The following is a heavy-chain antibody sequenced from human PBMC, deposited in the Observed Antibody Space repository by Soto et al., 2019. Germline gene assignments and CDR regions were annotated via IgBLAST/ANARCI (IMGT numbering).Heavy chain of an antibody. CDR2: ISYDGSNK. CDR1: GFTFGSYG. D-gene: IGHD1-20*01. CDR3: AKDVNRSGITGTSYFDY. J-gene: IGHJ4*02. V-gene: IGHV3-30*18. Sequence: PGGSLRLSCAASGFTFGSYGVHWVRQAPGKGLEWVAVISYDGSNKYYADSVKGRFTISRDNSKNTLYLQMNSLRAEDTAVYYCAKDVNRSGITGTSYFDYWGQGTLVTVSS.